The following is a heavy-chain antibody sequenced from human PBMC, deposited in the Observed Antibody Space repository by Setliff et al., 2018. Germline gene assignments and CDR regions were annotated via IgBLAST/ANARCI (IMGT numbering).Heavy chain of an antibody. Sequence: SETLSLTCAAYGGTFSDYYWTLIRQPPGKGLEWVGEINHRGSTNYNPSLKSRVTISVDTSKDQFSLKLISMTAADTAVYYCARGRNVAARLLDSWGQGTLVTVSS. J-gene: IGHJ4*02. CDR3: ARGRNVAARLLDS. V-gene: IGHV4-34*01. D-gene: IGHD6-6*01. CDR1: GGTFSDYY. CDR2: INHRGST.